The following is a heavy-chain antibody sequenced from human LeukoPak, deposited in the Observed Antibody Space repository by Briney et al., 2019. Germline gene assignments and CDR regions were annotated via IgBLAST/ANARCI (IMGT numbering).Heavy chain of an antibody. V-gene: IGHV3-33*01. J-gene: IGHJ4*02. CDR3: ARDQERYGSGSYYRY. Sequence: PGGSLRLSCAASGFTFSSYGMHWVRQAPGKGLEWVAVIWYDGSNKYYADSVKGRFTISRDNSKNTLYLQMNSLRAEDTAVYYCARDQERYGSGSYYRYWGQGTLVTVSS. D-gene: IGHD3-10*01. CDR2: IWYDGSNK. CDR1: GFTFSSYG.